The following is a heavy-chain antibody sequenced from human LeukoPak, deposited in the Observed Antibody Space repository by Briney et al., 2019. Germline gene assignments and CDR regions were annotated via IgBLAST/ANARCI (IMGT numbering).Heavy chain of an antibody. CDR3: ARHRDCSDGNCYPDY. D-gene: IGHD2-15*01. V-gene: IGHV5-10-1*01. Sequence: GESLKISCKGSGYKFSSYWISGVRQIPGKGLEWMGRIGASDSYANYRPSFQGHVSISADKSISTVYLQWSSLKASDTAMYYCARHRDCSDGNCYPDYWGQGTLVTVSS. CDR2: IGASDSYA. J-gene: IGHJ4*02. CDR1: GYKFSSYW.